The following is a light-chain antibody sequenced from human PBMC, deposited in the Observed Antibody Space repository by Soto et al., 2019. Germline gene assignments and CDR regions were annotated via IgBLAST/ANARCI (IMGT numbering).Light chain of an antibody. Sequence: EIVMTQSPATLSVCPGERATLSCRASENIYTNLAWYQQKTGQAPRLLFYGESTRATGLPARFSGTGSGTEFTLTINSLQAEDSAVYYCQQYYNWPRTCGQGTRLEIK. J-gene: IGKJ5*01. V-gene: IGKV3-15*01. CDR2: GES. CDR1: ENIYTN. CDR3: QQYYNWPRT.